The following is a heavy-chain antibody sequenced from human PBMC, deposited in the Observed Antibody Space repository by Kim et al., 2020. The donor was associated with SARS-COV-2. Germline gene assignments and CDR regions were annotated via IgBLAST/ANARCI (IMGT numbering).Heavy chain of an antibody. CDR2: LHSGGRTT. J-gene: IGHJ4*02. Sequence: GGSLRLSCAASGFTFSIYAMSWVRQAPGKGLEWVSFLHSGGRTTDYADSVKGRFTISRDDSKNTLYLQMNSLRAEDTAVYYCVRAGGCDASDKGCWYFDYWGQGTLVTVSS. CDR3: VRAGGCDASDKGCWYFDY. D-gene: IGHD2-8*01. V-gene: IGHV3-23*03. CDR1: GFTFSIYA.